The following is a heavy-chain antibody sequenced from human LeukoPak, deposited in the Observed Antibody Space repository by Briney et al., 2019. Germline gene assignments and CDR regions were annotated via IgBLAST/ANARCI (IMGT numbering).Heavy chain of an antibody. CDR3: ARLGDIVGAIYP. CDR1: GGSFSGYY. J-gene: IGHJ5*02. CDR2: INHSGRT. D-gene: IGHD1-26*01. V-gene: IGHV4-34*01. Sequence: SETLSLTCAVYGGSFSGYYWSWICQPPGKGLEGIGEINHSGRTNDNPSLKSRVTISVDTSKNQFSLKLSSVTAADTAVYYCARLGDIVGAIYPWGQGTLVTVSS.